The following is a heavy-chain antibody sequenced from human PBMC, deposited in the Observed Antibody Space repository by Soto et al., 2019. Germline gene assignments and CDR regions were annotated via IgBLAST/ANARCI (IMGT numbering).Heavy chain of an antibody. CDR1: GFTFSSYG. Sequence: ESGGGVVQPGRSLRLSCAASGFTFSSYGMHWVRQAPGKGLEWVAVIWYDGSNKYYADSVKGRFTISRDNSKNTLYLQMNSLRAEDTAVYYCARGDYYGSGSSSYYYGMDVWGQGTTVTVSS. J-gene: IGHJ6*02. V-gene: IGHV3-33*01. D-gene: IGHD3-10*01. CDR2: IWYDGSNK. CDR3: ARGDYYGSGSSSYYYGMDV.